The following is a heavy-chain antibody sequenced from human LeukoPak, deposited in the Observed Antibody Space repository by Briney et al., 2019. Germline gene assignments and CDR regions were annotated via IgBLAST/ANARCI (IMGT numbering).Heavy chain of an antibody. CDR2: ISPTSSYM. V-gene: IGHV3-21*01. CDR3: VRDADGGNSWFDT. D-gene: IGHD4-23*01. Sequence: GGSLSLSCAASGFTYTDFYMNWVRQAAGRERAWVSWISPTSSYMYYADSVKGRFTIARDNAKNTLYLQMNSLRAEDTAVYYCVRDADGGNSWFDTWGQGTLVTVSS. J-gene: IGHJ5*02. CDR1: GFTYTDFY.